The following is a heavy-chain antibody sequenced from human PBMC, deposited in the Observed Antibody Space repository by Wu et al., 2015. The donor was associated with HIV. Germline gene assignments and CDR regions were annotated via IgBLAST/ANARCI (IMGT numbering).Heavy chain of an antibody. CDR2: IIPIFGTA. Sequence: QVQLVQSGAEVKKPGASVKVSCKASGYTFTTYYMNWVRQAPGQGLEWMGRIIPIFGTANYAQKFQGRVTITADESTSTAYMELSSLRSEDTAVYYCARDRGYCSGGSCYPDYWGQGTLVTVSS. CDR1: GYTFTTYY. CDR3: ARDRGYCSGGSCYPDY. D-gene: IGHD2-15*01. J-gene: IGHJ4*02. V-gene: IGHV1-69*18.